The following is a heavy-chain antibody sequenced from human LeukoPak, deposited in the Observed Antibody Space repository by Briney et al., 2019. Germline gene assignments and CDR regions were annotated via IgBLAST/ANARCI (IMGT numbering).Heavy chain of an antibody. D-gene: IGHD6-13*01. CDR3: AKDRSAAAPYSFDY. J-gene: IGHJ4*02. Sequence: PGGSLRLSCAASGFIFRSYCMNWVRQAPGKGMEWVSSISGSDNSTYFADSVKGRFTISRDNSKNTLSLQMNSLRAEDTALYYCAKDRSAAAPYSFDYWGQGTLVTVSS. V-gene: IGHV3-23*01. CDR1: GFIFRSYC. CDR2: ISGSDNST.